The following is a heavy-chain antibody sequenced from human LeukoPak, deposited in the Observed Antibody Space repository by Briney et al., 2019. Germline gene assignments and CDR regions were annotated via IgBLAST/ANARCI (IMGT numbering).Heavy chain of an antibody. V-gene: IGHV4-34*01. D-gene: IGHD3-22*01. CDR2: INHSGST. Sequence: PSETLSLTCAVYGGSFSGYYWSWIRQPPGKGLEWIGEINHSGSTNYNPSLKSRVTISVDTSKNQFSLKLSSVTAADTAVYYCALSRGYYYGGDFDYWGQGTLVTVSS. J-gene: IGHJ4*02. CDR1: GGSFSGYY. CDR3: ALSRGYYYGGDFDY.